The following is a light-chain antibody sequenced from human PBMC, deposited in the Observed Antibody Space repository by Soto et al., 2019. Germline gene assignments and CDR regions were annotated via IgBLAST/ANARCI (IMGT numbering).Light chain of an antibody. CDR3: CSYAGNYSYV. J-gene: IGLJ1*01. V-gene: IGLV2-11*01. Sequence: QSALTQPRSVSGSPGQSVTISCTGTNNDVGGYNYVSWYQQHPGKAPKLMIYDVSKRPSGVPDRFSGSKSGNTASLTISGLHAEDEADYYCCSYAGNYSYVFGTGTKVTVL. CDR2: DVS. CDR1: NNDVGGYNY.